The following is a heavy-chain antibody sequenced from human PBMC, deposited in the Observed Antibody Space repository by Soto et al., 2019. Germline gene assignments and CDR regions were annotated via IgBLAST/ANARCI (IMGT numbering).Heavy chain of an antibody. CDR2: INAGNGNT. V-gene: IGHV1-3*01. J-gene: IGHJ5*02. Sequence: ASVKVSCKASGYTFTSYAMHWVRQAPGQRLEWMGWINAGNGNTKYSQKFQGRVTITRDTSASTAYMELSSLRSEDTAVYYCARVSPIAAAATSWFDPWGQGTLVTVSS. CDR3: ARVSPIAAAATSWFDP. CDR1: GYTFTSYA. D-gene: IGHD6-13*01.